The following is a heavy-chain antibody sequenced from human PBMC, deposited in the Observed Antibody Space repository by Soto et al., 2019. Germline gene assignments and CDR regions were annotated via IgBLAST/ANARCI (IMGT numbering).Heavy chain of an antibody. V-gene: IGHV4-4*01. D-gene: IGHD3-10*01. J-gene: IGHJ4*02. Sequence: LSLTCGVSGGSVTSDSWWSWVRQPPGKGLEWIGEIHHSGDDNYNPSLKSRVTLSLDKSKNQFSLELTSVTAADTAVYFCARVEFGTFGAYWGQGTPVTVSS. CDR3: ARVEFGTFGAY. CDR2: IHHSGDD. CDR1: GGSVTSDSW.